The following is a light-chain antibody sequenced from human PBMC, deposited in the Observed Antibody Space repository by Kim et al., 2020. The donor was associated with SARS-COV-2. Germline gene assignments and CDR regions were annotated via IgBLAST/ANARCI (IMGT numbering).Light chain of an antibody. CDR1: KGISSY. V-gene: IGKV1-8*01. CDR3: QQYYSYPLT. Sequence: AIRMTQSPSSFSASTGDRVTITCRASKGISSYLAWYQQKPGKAPKLLIYAASTLQSGVPSRFSGSGSGTDFTLTISCLQSEDFATYYCQQYYSYPLTFGRGTKVDIK. CDR2: AAS. J-gene: IGKJ4*01.